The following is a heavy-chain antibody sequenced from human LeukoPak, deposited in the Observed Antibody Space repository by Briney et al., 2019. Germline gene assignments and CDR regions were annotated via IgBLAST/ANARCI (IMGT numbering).Heavy chain of an antibody. CDR1: GFTFSNAW. CDR2: IRSKTGGGTT. Sequence: GGSLRLSCAASGFTFSNAWMTWVRQAPGKGLEWVGRIRSKTGGGTTDYAAPVKGRFTISRDDSKNTLYLQMNSLKTEDTAVHYCTRPHWKRGPFYSYGMDVWGQGTTVTVSS. J-gene: IGHJ6*02. V-gene: IGHV3-15*01. D-gene: IGHD1-1*01. CDR3: TRPHWKRGPFYSYGMDV.